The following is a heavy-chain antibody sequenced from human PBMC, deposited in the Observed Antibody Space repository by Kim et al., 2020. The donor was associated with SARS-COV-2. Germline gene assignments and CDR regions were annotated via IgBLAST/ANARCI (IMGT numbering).Heavy chain of an antibody. D-gene: IGHD4-17*01. CDR1: GGSISSGGYY. Sequence: SETLSLTCTVSGGSISSGGYYWSWIRQHPGKGLEWIGYIYYSGSTYYNPSLKSRVTISVDTSKNQFSLKLSSVTAADTAVYYCARERRTYGDYGMDVWGQGTTVTVSS. CDR2: IYYSGST. V-gene: IGHV4-31*03. CDR3: ARERRTYGDYGMDV. J-gene: IGHJ6*02.